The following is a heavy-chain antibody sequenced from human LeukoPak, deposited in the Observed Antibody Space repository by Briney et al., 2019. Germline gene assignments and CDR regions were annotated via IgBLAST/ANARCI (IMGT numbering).Heavy chain of an antibody. D-gene: IGHD4/OR15-4a*01. CDR2: INHSGST. Sequence: SETLSLTCAVYGGSFSGYYWSWIRQPPGKGLEWIGEINHSGSTNYNPSPKSRVTISVDTSKNQFSLKLSSVTAAATAVYYCARGGLTMRPFDYWGQGTLVTVSS. V-gene: IGHV4-34*01. CDR1: GGSFSGYY. CDR3: ARGGLTMRPFDY. J-gene: IGHJ4*02.